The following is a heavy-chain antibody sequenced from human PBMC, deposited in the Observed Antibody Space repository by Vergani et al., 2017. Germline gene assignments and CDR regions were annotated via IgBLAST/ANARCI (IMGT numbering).Heavy chain of an antibody. CDR2: ISSSGSTI. V-gene: IGHV3-48*03. CDR1: GFTFSSYE. Sequence: EVQLVESGGGLVQPGGSLRLSCAASGFTFSSYEMNWVRQAPGKGLEWVSYISSSGSTIYYADSVKGRFTISRDNAKNSLYLQMNSLRAEDTAVYYCAKVMVRGKPGYGMDVWGQGTTVTVSS. J-gene: IGHJ6*02. CDR3: AKVMVRGKPGYGMDV. D-gene: IGHD3-10*01.